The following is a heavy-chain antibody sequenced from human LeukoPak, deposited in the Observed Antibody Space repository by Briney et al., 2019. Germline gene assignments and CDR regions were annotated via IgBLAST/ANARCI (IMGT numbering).Heavy chain of an antibody. J-gene: IGHJ1*01. Sequence: PGESLSLSCAATGFTFSSYAMSLVRQAAWNVLDWVSAISGSGISTYYAGSVKGRFTTSRDNSKSTLYLQIRSLRVEDTAVYYCAKRPSESSGYKYFQDWGQGTLVTVSS. CDR2: ISGSGIST. CDR1: GFTFSSYA. V-gene: IGHV3-23*01. D-gene: IGHD3-22*01. CDR3: AKRPSESSGYKYFQD.